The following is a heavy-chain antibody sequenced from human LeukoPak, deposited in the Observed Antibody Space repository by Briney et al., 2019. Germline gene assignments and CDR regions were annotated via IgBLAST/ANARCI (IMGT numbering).Heavy chain of an antibody. Sequence: SVKVSCKASGGTFSRYAISWVRQAPGQGLEWMGGIIPIFGTANYAQKFQGRVTITADKSTSTAYMELSGLRSEDTAVYYCASRAVAGTRLYWYFDLWGRGTLVTVSS. CDR2: IIPIFGTA. V-gene: IGHV1-69*06. CDR3: ASRAVAGTRLYWYFDL. D-gene: IGHD6-19*01. J-gene: IGHJ2*01. CDR1: GGTFSRYA.